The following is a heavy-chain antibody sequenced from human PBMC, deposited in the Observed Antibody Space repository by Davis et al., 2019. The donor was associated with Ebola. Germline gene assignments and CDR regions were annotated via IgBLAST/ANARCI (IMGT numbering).Heavy chain of an antibody. CDR1: GYTFTGYY. J-gene: IGHJ4*02. CDR2: MNPNSGNT. V-gene: IGHV1-8*02. D-gene: IGHD2-15*01. Sequence: AASVKVSCKASGYTFTGYYMHWVRQAPGQGLEWMGWMNPNSGNTGYAQKFQGRVTMTRNTSISTAYMELSSLRSEDTAVYYCARANPYRLLLDYWGQGTLVTVSS. CDR3: ARANPYRLLLDY.